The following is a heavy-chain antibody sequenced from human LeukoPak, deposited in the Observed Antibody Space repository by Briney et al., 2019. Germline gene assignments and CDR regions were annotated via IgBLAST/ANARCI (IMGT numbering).Heavy chain of an antibody. D-gene: IGHD2-2*01. CDR1: GGSISSGDYY. CDR3: ASSTPSRAFDI. CDR2: IYYSGST. V-gene: IGHV4-30-4*08. Sequence: SETLSLTCTVSGGSISSGDYYWSWIRQPPGKGLEWIGYIYYSGSTYYNPSLKSRVTISVDTSKNQFSLKVSSVTAADTAVYYCASSTPSRAFDIWGQGTMVTVSS. J-gene: IGHJ3*02.